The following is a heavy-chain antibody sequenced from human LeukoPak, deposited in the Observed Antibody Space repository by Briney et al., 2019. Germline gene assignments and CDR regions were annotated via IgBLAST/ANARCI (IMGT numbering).Heavy chain of an antibody. V-gene: IGHV4-39*07. Sequence: SETLSLTCIVSGGSISSSIYYWAWVRQPPGKGLEWIGTVFYNGATQYSPSLRSRVTISIDTSTNQFSLKLTSVTAADTALYYCARGTYSGSSYYYYIHVWGKGTTVTVSS. CDR1: GGSISSSIYY. D-gene: IGHD6-19*01. J-gene: IGHJ6*03. CDR2: VFYNGAT. CDR3: ARGTYSGSSYYYYIHV.